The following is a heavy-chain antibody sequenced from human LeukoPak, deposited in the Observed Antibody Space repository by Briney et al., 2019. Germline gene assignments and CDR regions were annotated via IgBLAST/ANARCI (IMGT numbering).Heavy chain of an antibody. Sequence: ASVKVSCKASGYTFTSYGISWVRQPPGQGREWMGWISAYNGNTNYAQKLQGRVTMTTDTSTSTAYMELRSLRSDDTAVYYCARYCSSTSCPPPYYYYGMDVWGQGTTVTVSS. CDR2: ISAYNGNT. J-gene: IGHJ6*02. V-gene: IGHV1-18*01. D-gene: IGHD2-2*01. CDR1: GYTFTSYG. CDR3: ARYCSSTSCPPPYYYYGMDV.